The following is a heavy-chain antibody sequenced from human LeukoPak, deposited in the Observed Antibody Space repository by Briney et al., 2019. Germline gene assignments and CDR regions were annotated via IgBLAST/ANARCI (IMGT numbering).Heavy chain of an antibody. CDR1: GFTFSSYA. Sequence: PGGSLRLSCAASGFTFSSYAMSWVRQAPGRGLEWVSAISGSGSSTYYADSVKGRFTISRDNSKNTLYLQMNSLRAEDTAVYYCAKPVAVIRPEYFQHWGQGTLVTVSS. J-gene: IGHJ1*01. CDR2: ISGSGSST. D-gene: IGHD6-19*01. V-gene: IGHV3-23*01. CDR3: AKPVAVIRPEYFQH.